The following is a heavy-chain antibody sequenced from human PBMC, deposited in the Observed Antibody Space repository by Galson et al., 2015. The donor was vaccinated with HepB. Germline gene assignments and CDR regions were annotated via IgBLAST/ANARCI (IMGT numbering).Heavy chain of an antibody. J-gene: IGHJ5*02. V-gene: IGHV7-4-1*02. D-gene: IGHD1-26*01. Sequence: SVKVSCKASGYTLTNYAIHWVRQAPGQGLEWVGWISTDTGNPTYAQGFTGRFVFSWDTAVSTAYLQISGLKAEDTAMYYCARDAMVGVTGWGDPWGQGTLVTV. CDR1: GYTLTNYA. CDR3: ARDAMVGVTGWGDP. CDR2: ISTDTGNP.